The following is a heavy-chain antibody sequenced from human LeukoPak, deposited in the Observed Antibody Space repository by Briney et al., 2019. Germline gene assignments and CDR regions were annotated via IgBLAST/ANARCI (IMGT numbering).Heavy chain of an antibody. CDR3: AKDSAFYYIDV. V-gene: IGHV3-30*02. D-gene: IGHD3-10*01. Sequence: DSVKGRFTISRDNSKNTLYLQMNSLKGDDTAVYYCAKDSAFYYIDVWGKGTTVIISS. J-gene: IGHJ6*03.